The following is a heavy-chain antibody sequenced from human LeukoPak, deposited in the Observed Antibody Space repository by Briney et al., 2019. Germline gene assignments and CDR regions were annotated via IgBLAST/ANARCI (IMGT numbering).Heavy chain of an antibody. CDR1: GRTFTRYG. CDR3: ARGRTSYDRSGYYY. D-gene: IGHD3-22*01. J-gene: IGHJ4*02. Sequence: GASVKVFCKASGRTFTRYGITWVRKAPGQGLEWIGWISAYNGNTNYAQKLQGRVTMTTDTSTTTAYMELRSLRSDDTAVYYCARGRTSYDRSGYYYWGQGTLGTVSS. V-gene: IGHV1-18*01. CDR2: ISAYNGNT.